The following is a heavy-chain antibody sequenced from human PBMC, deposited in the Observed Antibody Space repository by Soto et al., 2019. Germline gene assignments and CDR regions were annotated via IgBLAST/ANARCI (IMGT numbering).Heavy chain of an antibody. Sequence: ASVKVSCKASGGTFSSYAISWVRQAPGQGLEWMGGIIPIFGTANYAQKFQGRVTITADESTSTAYMELSSLRSEDTAVYYCAKTNYYGSGSYYYYYGMDVWGQGTTVTVSS. CDR1: GGTFSSYA. V-gene: IGHV1-69*13. D-gene: IGHD3-10*01. CDR2: IIPIFGTA. CDR3: AKTNYYGSGSYYYYYGMDV. J-gene: IGHJ6*02.